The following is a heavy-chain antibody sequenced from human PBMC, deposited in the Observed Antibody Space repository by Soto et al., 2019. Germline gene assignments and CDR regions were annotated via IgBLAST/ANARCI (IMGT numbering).Heavy chain of an antibody. CDR3: ARNVNLSISYGDFDY. Sequence: QVELVQTGAEVKKPGSSVRVSCKASGGAFNNYGFTWVRQASGQGLEWMGQIIPLFSTTHYAQKFQSRVSITADGATSTIHMELSSLTSEDTAVYFRARNVNLSISYGDFDYWGQGTLVSVSS. V-gene: IGHV1-69*01. CDR1: GGAFNNYG. D-gene: IGHD6-6*01. CDR2: IIPLFSTT. J-gene: IGHJ4*02.